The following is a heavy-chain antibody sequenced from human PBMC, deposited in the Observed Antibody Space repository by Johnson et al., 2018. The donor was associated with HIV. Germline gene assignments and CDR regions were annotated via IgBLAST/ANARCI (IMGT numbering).Heavy chain of an antibody. Sequence: VQLVESGGGLVQPGGSLRLSCAASGFTFSSSAMHWVHQAPGKGLEWVAVISYDGSNTYYADSVKGRFTISRDNARNSVFLQMNSLRADDTAVYFCAKDIIIKFWGRGTMVTVSS. CDR2: ISYDGSNT. J-gene: IGHJ3*01. CDR3: AKDIIIKF. CDR1: GFTFSSSA. D-gene: IGHD3-10*01. V-gene: IGHV3-30*04.